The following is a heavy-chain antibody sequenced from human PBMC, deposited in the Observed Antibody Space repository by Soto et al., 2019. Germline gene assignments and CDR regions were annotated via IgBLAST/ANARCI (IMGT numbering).Heavy chain of an antibody. CDR1: GFTFSSYA. J-gene: IGHJ4*02. Sequence: GGSLRLSCVASGFTFSSYAMGWVRQAPGEGLEWVSAISGSGGSTYYAASVKGRFTISRDNSKNTLYLQVNSLRVEDTAVYYCAKGYGSGSYSFDYWGQGTLVTVSS. V-gene: IGHV3-23*01. CDR3: AKGYGSGSYSFDY. D-gene: IGHD3-10*01. CDR2: ISGSGGST.